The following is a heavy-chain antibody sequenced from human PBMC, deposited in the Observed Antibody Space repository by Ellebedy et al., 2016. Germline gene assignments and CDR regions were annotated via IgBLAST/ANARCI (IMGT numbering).Heavy chain of an antibody. CDR2: INHSGST. CDR1: GGSFSGYY. Sequence: SETLSLXXAVYGGSFSGYYWSWIRQPPGKGLEWIGEINHSGSTNYNPSLKSRVTISVDTSKNQFSLKLSSVTAADTAVYYCARMNHGGSSSSYYYYYYMDVWGKGTTVTVSS. D-gene: IGHD6-6*01. V-gene: IGHV4-34*01. CDR3: ARMNHGGSSSSYYYYYYMDV. J-gene: IGHJ6*03.